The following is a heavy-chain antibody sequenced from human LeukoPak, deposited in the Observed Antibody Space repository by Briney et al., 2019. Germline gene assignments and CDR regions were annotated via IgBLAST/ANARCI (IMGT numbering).Heavy chain of an antibody. CDR1: GFTLSSYA. J-gene: IGHJ4*02. D-gene: IGHD2-15*01. CDR3: AKAPVTACRGAFCYPFDY. V-gene: IGHV3-23*01. CDR2: ISDTGNT. Sequence: PGGTLRLSCAVSGFTLSSYAMSWVRQAPGKGLEWVSAISDTGNTYHADSVQGRFTISRDSSKNTLLLQMNRLRPEDAAVYYCAKAPVTACRGAFCYPFDYWGLGTLVTVSS.